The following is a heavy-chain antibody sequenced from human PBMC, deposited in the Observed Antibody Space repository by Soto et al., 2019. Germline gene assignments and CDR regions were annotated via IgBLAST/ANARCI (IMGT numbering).Heavy chain of an antibody. D-gene: IGHD3-22*01. J-gene: IGHJ4*02. CDR2: ISGSGGST. Sequence: GGSLRLSCAASGFTFSSYAMSWVRQAPGKGLEWVSAISGSGGSTYYADSVKGRFTISRDNSKNTLYLQMNSLRVEDTAVYYCAKDPTSYDSSAQFDSWGQGTLVTVSS. V-gene: IGHV3-23*01. CDR1: GFTFSSYA. CDR3: AKDPTSYDSSAQFDS.